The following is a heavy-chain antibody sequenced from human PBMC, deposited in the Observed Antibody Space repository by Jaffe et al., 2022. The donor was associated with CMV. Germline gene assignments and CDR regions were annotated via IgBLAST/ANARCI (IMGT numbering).Heavy chain of an antibody. Sequence: EVQVLESGGGLVQPGGSLRLSCAASGFTFSSYAMSWVRQAPGKGLEWVSGIGGSGGSTYYADSVKGRFTIARDNSKDTLYMQMDSLRAEDTAVYYCAKGREEPPYSPFDYWGQGTLVTVSS. CDR3: AKGREEPPYSPFDY. CDR1: GFTFSSYA. J-gene: IGHJ4*02. V-gene: IGHV3-23*01. CDR2: IGGSGGST. D-gene: IGHD2-15*01.